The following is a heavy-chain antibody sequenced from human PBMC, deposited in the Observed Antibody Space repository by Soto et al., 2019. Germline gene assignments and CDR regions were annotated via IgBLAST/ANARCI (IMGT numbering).Heavy chain of an antibody. D-gene: IGHD3-9*01. CDR2: IKQDGSEK. CDR3: AREVHDILTGYYKSHYYYYMDV. V-gene: IGHV3-7*01. Sequence: GGSLRLSCAASGFTFSSYWMSWVRQAPGKGLEWVANIKQDGSEKYYVDSVKGRFTISRDNAKNSLYLQMNSLRAEDTAVYYCAREVHDILTGYYKSHYYYYMDVWGKGTTVTVSS. J-gene: IGHJ6*03. CDR1: GFTFSSYW.